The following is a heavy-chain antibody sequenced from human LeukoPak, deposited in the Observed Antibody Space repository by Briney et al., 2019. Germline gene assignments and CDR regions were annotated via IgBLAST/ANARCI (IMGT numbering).Heavy chain of an antibody. CDR2: IRGDGRET. D-gene: IGHD4-11*01. CDR1: GFTFSTSW. CDR3: ARVVTWFDP. J-gene: IGHJ5*02. Sequence: GGSLRLSCAASGFTFSTSWMHWVRRAPGKGLEWVSRIRGDGRETNYADSVKGRFTISRDNAKNTLSLQMNSLRAEDTALYYCARVVTWFDPWGQGTLVTVSS. V-gene: IGHV3-74*01.